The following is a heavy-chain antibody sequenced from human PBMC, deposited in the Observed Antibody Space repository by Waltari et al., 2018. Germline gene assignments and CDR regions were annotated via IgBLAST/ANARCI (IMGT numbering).Heavy chain of an antibody. CDR1: GFTFSNYG. Sequence: EVQLLQSGGGSVPPGGSLRLSCAASGFTFSNYGRSWVRQAPGNVLEWGAGVSDNGGGAYYAESVKGRVTISRDNFKNVLYMEMTNLRAEDTALYYCARESGPLGHPLFAYWGQGTPVTVSS. CDR2: VSDNGGGA. J-gene: IGHJ4*02. V-gene: IGHV3-23*01. CDR3: ARESGPLGHPLFAY.